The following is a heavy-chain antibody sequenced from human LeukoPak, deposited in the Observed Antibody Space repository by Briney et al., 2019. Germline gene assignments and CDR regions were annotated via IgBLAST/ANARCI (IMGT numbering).Heavy chain of an antibody. Sequence: SETLSLTCTASGGSISSSSYYWGWIRQPPGKGLEWIVRIYYSGSTYYNPSLKSRVTISVDTSKNQFSLKLSSVTAADTAVYYCARQGPSGIYYYWGQGTLVTVSS. CDR1: GGSISSSSYY. D-gene: IGHD1-26*01. J-gene: IGHJ4*02. CDR3: ARQGPSGIYYY. CDR2: IYYSGST. V-gene: IGHV4-39*01.